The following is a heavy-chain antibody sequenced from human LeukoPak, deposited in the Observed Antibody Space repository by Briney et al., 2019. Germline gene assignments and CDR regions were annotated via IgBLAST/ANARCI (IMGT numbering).Heavy chain of an antibody. CDR2: IYSGGGT. V-gene: IGHV3-53*01. Sequence: GGALRLSCAASGLSVSSTYMTWVRQAPGKGLEWVSVIYSGGGTNYADSLKGRFSISRDNSKNTLYLQMNSLRAEDTAVYYCVGEGKYWGQGTLVTVSS. CDR3: VGEGKY. D-gene: IGHD4-17*01. CDR1: GLSVSSTY. J-gene: IGHJ4*02.